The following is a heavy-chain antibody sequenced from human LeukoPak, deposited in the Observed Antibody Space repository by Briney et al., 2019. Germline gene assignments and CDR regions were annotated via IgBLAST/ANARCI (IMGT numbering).Heavy chain of an antibody. V-gene: IGHV3-23*01. J-gene: IGHJ5*02. CDR2: INGSGGST. D-gene: IGHD1-26*01. Sequence: GGSLRLSCAASGFTFSSYAMSWVRQAPGKGLEWVSAINGSGGSTYYADSVKGRFTISRDNSKNTLYLQMNSLRAEDTAVYYCAKDKGPIIVGARFDPWGQGTLVTVSS. CDR1: GFTFSSYA. CDR3: AKDKGPIIVGARFDP.